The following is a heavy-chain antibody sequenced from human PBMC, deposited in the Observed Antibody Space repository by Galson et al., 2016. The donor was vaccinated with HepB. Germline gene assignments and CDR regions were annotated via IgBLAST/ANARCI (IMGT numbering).Heavy chain of an antibody. J-gene: IGHJ4*02. D-gene: IGHD1-26*01. CDR1: DYSISSGFF. CDR2: IYHSENT. V-gene: IGHV4-38-2*02. Sequence: SETLSLTCSVSDYSISSGFFWDWIRQPPGKGLEWLGTIYHSENTNYNPSLRSRVSISMDTSKNQFSLKVTSVTAADTAVYYCARREGGIFDFWGQGTLAPVSS. CDR3: ARREGGIFDF.